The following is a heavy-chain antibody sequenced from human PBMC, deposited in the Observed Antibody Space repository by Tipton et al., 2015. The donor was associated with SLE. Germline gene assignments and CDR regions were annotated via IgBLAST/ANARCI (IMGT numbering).Heavy chain of an antibody. CDR1: GGSFSGYY. J-gene: IGHJ3*02. V-gene: IGHV4-34*01. CDR2: INHSGST. Sequence: TLSLTCAVYGGSFSGYYWSWIRQPPGKGLEWIGEINHSGSTNYNPSLKSRVTISVDTSKNQFSLKLSSVTAADTAVYYCTRDGDTAMVENDAFDIWGQGTMVTVSS. CDR3: TRDGDTAMVENDAFDI. D-gene: IGHD5-18*01.